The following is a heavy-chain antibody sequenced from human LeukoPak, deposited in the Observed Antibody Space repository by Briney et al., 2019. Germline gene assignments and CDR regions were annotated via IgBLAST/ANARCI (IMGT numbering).Heavy chain of an antibody. V-gene: IGHV4-34*01. Sequence: SETLSLTCAVYGGSFSGYYWSWIRQPPGKGLEWIGEINHSGSTNYNPSLKSRVTISVDTSKNQFSLKLSSVTAADTAVYYCARKFTMVRGGYFDYWGQGTLVTVSS. CDR1: GGSFSGYY. J-gene: IGHJ4*02. D-gene: IGHD3-10*01. CDR2: INHSGST. CDR3: ARKFTMVRGGYFDY.